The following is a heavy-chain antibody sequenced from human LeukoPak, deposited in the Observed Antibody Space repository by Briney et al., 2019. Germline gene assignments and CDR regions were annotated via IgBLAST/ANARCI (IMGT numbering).Heavy chain of an antibody. CDR1: GFTFSSYE. CDR2: ISSSGSTI. V-gene: IGHV3-48*03. Sequence: GGSLRLSCAASGFTFSSYEMNWVRQAPGKGLEWVSYISSSGSTIYYADSVKGRFTISRDNSKNTLYLQMNSLRAEDTAVYYCAKVFGLHYYGSGSFDYWGQGTLVTVSS. CDR3: AKVFGLHYYGSGSFDY. D-gene: IGHD3-10*01. J-gene: IGHJ4*02.